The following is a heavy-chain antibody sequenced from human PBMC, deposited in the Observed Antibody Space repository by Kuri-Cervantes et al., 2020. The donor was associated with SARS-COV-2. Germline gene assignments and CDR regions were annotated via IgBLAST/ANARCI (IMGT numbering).Heavy chain of an antibody. J-gene: IGHJ4*02. D-gene: IGHD3-3*01. Sequence: GESLKISCADSGFTFSSYWMHWVRQAPGKGLEWVANIKDDGSEKYYVDSVKGRFTISRDNAKNSLYLQMNSLRAEDTAVYYCARDHNDFWSGYYPLDYWGQGTLVTVSS. CDR1: GFTFSSYW. CDR3: ARDHNDFWSGYYPLDY. CDR2: IKDDGSEK. V-gene: IGHV3-7*01.